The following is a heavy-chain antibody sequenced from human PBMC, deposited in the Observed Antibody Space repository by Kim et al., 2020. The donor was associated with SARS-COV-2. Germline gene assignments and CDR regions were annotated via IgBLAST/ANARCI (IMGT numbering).Heavy chain of an antibody. CDR3: ARYFVEYYGSGSSSVSVHMDV. D-gene: IGHD3-10*01. J-gene: IGHJ6*02. CDR1: GYTFTSYA. Sequence: ASVKVSCKASGYTFTSYAMNWVRQAPGQGLEWMGWINTNTGNPTYAQGFTGRFVFSLDTSVSTAYLQISSLKAEDTAVYYCARYFVEYYGSGSSSVSVHMDVWGQGTTVTVSS. CDR2: INTNTGNP. V-gene: IGHV7-4-1*02.